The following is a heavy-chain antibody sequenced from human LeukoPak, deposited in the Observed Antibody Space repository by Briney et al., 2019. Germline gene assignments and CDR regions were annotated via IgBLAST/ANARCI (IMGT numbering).Heavy chain of an antibody. CDR3: ARDERPNAFDI. Sequence: PGGSLRLSCAASGFTFSNYAMSWVRQAPGKGLEWVSVISGSGGSTYYADSVKGRFTISRDNSKNTLCLQMNSLRAEDTAVYYCARDERPNAFDIWGQGTMVTVSS. V-gene: IGHV3-23*01. CDR2: ISGSGGST. CDR1: GFTFSNYA. J-gene: IGHJ3*02.